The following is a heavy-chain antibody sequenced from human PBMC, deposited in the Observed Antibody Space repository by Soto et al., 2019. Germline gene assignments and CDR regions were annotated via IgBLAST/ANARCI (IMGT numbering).Heavy chain of an antibody. CDR1: GGSISSYY. D-gene: IGHD3-10*01. CDR2: IYYSGST. J-gene: IGHJ5*02. V-gene: IGHV4-59*01. CDR3: ATSPHQRRYYGSGIGWFDP. Sequence: SETLSLTCTVSGGSISSYYWSWIRQPPGKGLEWIGDIYYSGSTNYNPSLKSRVTISVDTSKNQFSLKLSSVTAADTAVYYCATSPHQRRYYGSGIGWFDPWGQGTLVTVSS.